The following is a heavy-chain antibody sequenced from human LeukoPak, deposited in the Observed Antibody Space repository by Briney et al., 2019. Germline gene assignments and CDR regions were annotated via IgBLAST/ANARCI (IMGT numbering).Heavy chain of an antibody. J-gene: IGHJ4*02. D-gene: IGHD6-13*01. CDR1: GYTFTGYY. V-gene: IGHV1-2*02. Sequence: ASVKVSCKASGYTFTGYYMHWVRQAPGQRLEWMGWINPNSGGTNYAQKFQGRVTMTRDTSISTAYMELSRLRSDDTAVYYCARVPIAAAGTSLDYWGQGTLVTVSS. CDR2: INPNSGGT. CDR3: ARVPIAAAGTSLDY.